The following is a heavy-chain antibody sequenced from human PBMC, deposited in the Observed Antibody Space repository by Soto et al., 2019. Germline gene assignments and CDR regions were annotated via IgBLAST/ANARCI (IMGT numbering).Heavy chain of an antibody. D-gene: IGHD3-3*01. Sequence: PGGSLRLSCAATGFTFSSYAMSWVRLAPGKGLEWVSAISGSGGSTYYADSVKGRFTISRDNSKNTLYLQMNSLRAEDTAVYYCAKANYDFWSGLHYYYYGMDVWGQGTTVTAP. V-gene: IGHV3-23*01. CDR3: AKANYDFWSGLHYYYYGMDV. J-gene: IGHJ6*02. CDR1: GFTFSSYA. CDR2: ISGSGGST.